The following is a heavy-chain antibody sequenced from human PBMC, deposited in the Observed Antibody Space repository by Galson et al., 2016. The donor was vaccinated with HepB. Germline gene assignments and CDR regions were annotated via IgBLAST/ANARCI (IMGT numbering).Heavy chain of an antibody. Sequence: SLRLSCAASGFTFSTYGMHWVRQAPGKGLEWVALISYDGKSEYYADSVKGRVTISRDNSKNTLYLQMNSLRGEDTADYYCAKGRWGFDSWGQGTLVTVSS. CDR3: AKGRWGFDS. CDR2: ISYDGKSE. CDR1: GFTFSTYG. D-gene: IGHD5-24*01. J-gene: IGHJ4*02. V-gene: IGHV3-30*18.